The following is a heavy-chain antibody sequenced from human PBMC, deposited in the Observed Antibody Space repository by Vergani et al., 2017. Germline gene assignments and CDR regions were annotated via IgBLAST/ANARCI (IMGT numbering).Heavy chain of an antibody. D-gene: IGHD2-21*01. CDR3: TTDPRYCGDGSXYWLRDHHYYGMDV. Sequence: VQLVESGGGVVQPGRSLRLSCVASGFSFRNAWMNWVRRTPGKGLEWVGRIKSTFDRGTTDYAAAVKGRFTISRDDSKNTLFLQMNGLKTEDIGVYYCTTDPRYCGDGSXYWLRDHHYYGMDVWGQGTTVTVSS. V-gene: IGHV3-15*07. CDR2: IKSTFDRGTT. J-gene: IGHJ6*02. CDR1: GFSFRNAW.